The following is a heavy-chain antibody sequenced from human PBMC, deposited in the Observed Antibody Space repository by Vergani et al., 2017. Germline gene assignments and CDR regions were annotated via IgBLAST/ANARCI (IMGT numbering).Heavy chain of an antibody. J-gene: IGHJ4*02. CDR1: GGTFSSYA. Sequence: QVQLVQSGAEVKKPGSSVKVSCKASGGTFSSYAISWVRQAPGQGLEWMGGIIPIFGTANYAQKFQGRVTMTTDTSTSTAYMELRSLRSDDTAVYYWAEEGGSSWYDGGPIDYWGQGTLVTVSS. V-gene: IGHV1-69*06. D-gene: IGHD6-13*01. CDR3: AEEGGSSWYDGGPIDY. CDR2: IIPIFGTA.